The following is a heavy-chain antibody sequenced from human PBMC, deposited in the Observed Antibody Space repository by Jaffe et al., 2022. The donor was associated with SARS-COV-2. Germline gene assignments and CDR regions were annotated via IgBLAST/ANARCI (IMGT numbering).Heavy chain of an antibody. J-gene: IGHJ3*02. CDR3: AKDPLQPPPSGYYDGGAFDI. D-gene: IGHD3-22*01. Sequence: EVQLVESGGGLVQPGRSLRLSCAASGFTFDDYAMHWVRQAPGKGLEWVSGISWNSGSIGYADSVKGRFTISRDNAKNSLYLQMNSLRAEDTALYYCAKDPLQPPPSGYYDGGAFDIWGQGTMVTVSS. V-gene: IGHV3-9*01. CDR1: GFTFDDYA. CDR2: ISWNSGSI.